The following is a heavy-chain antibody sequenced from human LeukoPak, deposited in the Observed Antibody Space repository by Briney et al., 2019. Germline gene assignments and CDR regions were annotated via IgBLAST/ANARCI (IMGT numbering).Heavy chain of an antibody. D-gene: IGHD3-22*01. CDR1: GFTFSSHW. V-gene: IGHV3-74*01. CDR3: AREAYYDSFDI. CDR2: INSDGSTT. J-gene: IGHJ3*02. Sequence: GGSLRLSCAASGFTFSSHWMHWVRQAPGKGLVWVSRINSDGSTTSYADSVKGRFTISRDNAKNTLYLQMNSLRAEDTALYYCAREAYYDSFDIWGQGTMVTVSS.